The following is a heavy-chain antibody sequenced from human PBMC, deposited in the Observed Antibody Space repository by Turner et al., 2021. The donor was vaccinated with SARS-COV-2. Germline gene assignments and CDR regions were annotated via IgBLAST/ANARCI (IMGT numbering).Heavy chain of an antibody. D-gene: IGHD6-13*01. Sequence: QVQLVQSGAEVKKPGSSVKVSCKASGGTFSTYTISWVRQAPGQGLEWMGRIIPCLGITTYAQKFQGRVTITADKSTSTAYMELSSLRSEDTAVYYCARDEEGIAAAYDYAMDVWGQGTTVTVSS. CDR1: GGTFSTYT. V-gene: IGHV1-69*02. J-gene: IGHJ6*02. CDR3: ARDEEGIAAAYDYAMDV. CDR2: IIPCLGIT.